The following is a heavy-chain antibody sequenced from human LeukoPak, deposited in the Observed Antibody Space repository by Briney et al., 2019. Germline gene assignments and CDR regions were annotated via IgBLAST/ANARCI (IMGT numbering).Heavy chain of an antibody. CDR1: GYSFTSYW. J-gene: IGHJ4*02. Sequence: GESLKISCQGSGYSFTSYWIGWVRQMPGKGLEWMGIIYPGDSDTRYSPSFQGQVTISADKSISTAYLQWSSLKASDTAMYYCARLAYYYDSSGYWPDYWGQGTLVTVSS. D-gene: IGHD3-22*01. CDR2: IYPGDSDT. V-gene: IGHV5-51*01. CDR3: ARLAYYYDSSGYWPDY.